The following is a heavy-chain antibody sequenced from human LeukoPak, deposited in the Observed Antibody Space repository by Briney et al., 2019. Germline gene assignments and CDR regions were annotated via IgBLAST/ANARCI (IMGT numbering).Heavy chain of an antibody. D-gene: IGHD4-17*01. J-gene: IGHJ4*02. CDR3: ARDQDYGFTY. CDR1: GFTFSPYS. Sequence: GVSLRLSCAASGFTFSPYSMNWVRQAPGKGPESISWITGSGTDIIYADSVKGRFTISRDNAKNSLYPQMNSLRAEDTAVYYCARDQDYGFTYWGQGTLVTVSS. CDR2: ITGSGTDI. V-gene: IGHV3-48*01.